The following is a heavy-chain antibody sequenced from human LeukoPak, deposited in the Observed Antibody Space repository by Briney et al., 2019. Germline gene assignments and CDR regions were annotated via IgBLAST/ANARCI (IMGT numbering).Heavy chain of an antibody. V-gene: IGHV1-46*01. Sequence: ASVKVSCKASRYTFTSYYMHWVRQAPGQGLEWMGLINPTGGSTSYAQQFQGRISMSRDTSTSTVYMEMSSLTSEDTALYYCERESTAFDYWGQGTLVTVSS. J-gene: IGHJ4*02. CDR3: ERESTAFDY. CDR1: RYTFTSYY. CDR2: INPTGGST.